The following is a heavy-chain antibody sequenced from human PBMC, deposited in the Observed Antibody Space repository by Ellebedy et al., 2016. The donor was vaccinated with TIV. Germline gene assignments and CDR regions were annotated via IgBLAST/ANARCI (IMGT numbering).Heavy chain of an antibody. Sequence: GESLKISCAASGFTFSSYGMHWVRQAPGKGLEWVAVIWYDGSNKYYADSVKGRFTISRDNSKNTLYLQMNSLRAEDTAVYYCAVGWGSSVDAFDIWGQGTMVTVSS. CDR3: AVGWGSSVDAFDI. CDR2: IWYDGSNK. CDR1: GFTFSSYG. D-gene: IGHD6-13*01. J-gene: IGHJ3*02. V-gene: IGHV3-33*01.